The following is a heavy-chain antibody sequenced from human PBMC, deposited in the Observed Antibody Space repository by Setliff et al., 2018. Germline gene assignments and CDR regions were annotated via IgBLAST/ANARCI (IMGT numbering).Heavy chain of an antibody. CDR2: IYYSGST. V-gene: IGHV4-39*01. CDR1: GGSISSSSYY. CDR3: ARRSSGGWFLNWFDP. D-gene: IGHD6-19*01. Sequence: PSETLSLTCTVSGGSISSSSYYWGWIRQPPGKGLEWIGSIYYSGSTHYNPSLKSRVTISVDTSKNQFSLKLSSVTAADTAVYYCARRSSGGWFLNWFDPWGQGTQVTVSS. J-gene: IGHJ5*02.